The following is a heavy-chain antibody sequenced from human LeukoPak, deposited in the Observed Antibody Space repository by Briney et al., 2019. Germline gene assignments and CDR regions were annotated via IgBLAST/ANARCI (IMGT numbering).Heavy chain of an antibody. CDR1: GGSFSGYY. CDR3: ARAFDILTGYGFDP. D-gene: IGHD3-9*01. J-gene: IGHJ5*02. CDR2: IYTSGST. Sequence: SETLSLTCAVYGGSFSGYYWSWIRQPAGKGLEWIGRIYTSGSTNYNPSLKSRVTISVDTSKNQFSLKLSSVTAADTAVYYCARAFDILTGYGFDPWGQGTLVTVSS. V-gene: IGHV4-59*10.